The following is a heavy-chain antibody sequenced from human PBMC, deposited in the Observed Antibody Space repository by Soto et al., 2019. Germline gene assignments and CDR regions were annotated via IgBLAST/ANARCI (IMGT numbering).Heavy chain of an antibody. CDR1: GFTFSSYA. D-gene: IGHD4-17*01. V-gene: IGHV3-64*01. Sequence: EVQLVESGGGLVQPGGSLRLSCAASGFTFSSYAMHWVRQAPGKGLEYVSAISSNGGSTYYANSVKGRFTISRDNSKNTLYLQMGSLRAEDMAVYYCARGTVTTGFDYWGQGTLVTVSS. CDR3: ARGTVTTGFDY. J-gene: IGHJ4*02. CDR2: ISSNGGST.